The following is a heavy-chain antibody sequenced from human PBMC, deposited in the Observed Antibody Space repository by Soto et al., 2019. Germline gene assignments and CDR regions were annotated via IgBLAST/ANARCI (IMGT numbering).Heavy chain of an antibody. V-gene: IGHV3-30*18. J-gene: IGHJ4*02. Sequence: GGSLRLSCVASGFSFSSYGMHWVRQAPGKGLEWVAVISYDERNKYYADSVKGRFTITRDNSKNTLYLQMNSLRAEDTAVYYCAQDGGGRWISEYDFWGQGTLVTVSS. D-gene: IGHD2-15*01. CDR2: ISYDERNK. CDR1: GFSFSSYG. CDR3: AQDGGGRWISEYDF.